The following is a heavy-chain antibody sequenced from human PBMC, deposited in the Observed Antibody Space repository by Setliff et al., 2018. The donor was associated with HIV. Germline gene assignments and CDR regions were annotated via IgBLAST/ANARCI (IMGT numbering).Heavy chain of an antibody. J-gene: IGHJ2*01. D-gene: IGHD5-18*01. Sequence: PGGSLRLSCAASGFTFSNYWMHWVRQAPGEGLVWVSRINSDGSSTSYADSVKGRFTISRDNAKNTLFLQMNSLRAEDTAVYYCARDVKGYIYGSTYWYFDLWGRGTLVTVSS. V-gene: IGHV3-74*01. CDR2: INSDGSST. CDR3: ARDVKGYIYGSTYWYFDL. CDR1: GFTFSNYW.